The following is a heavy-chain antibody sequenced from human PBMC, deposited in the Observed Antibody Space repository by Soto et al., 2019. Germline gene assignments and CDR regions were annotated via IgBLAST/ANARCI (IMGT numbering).Heavy chain of an antibody. V-gene: IGHV4-39*01. Sequence: SETLSLTCTVSGGSISSSSYYWGWIRQPPXKGLEWIGSIYYSGSTYYNPSLKSRVTISVDTSKNQFSLKLSSVTAADTAVYYCAAGGLRNDFCSGYSYYYYYGMDVWGQGTTVTVSS. D-gene: IGHD3-3*01. CDR1: GGSISSSSYY. CDR3: AAGGLRNDFCSGYSYYYYYGMDV. J-gene: IGHJ6*02. CDR2: IYYSGST.